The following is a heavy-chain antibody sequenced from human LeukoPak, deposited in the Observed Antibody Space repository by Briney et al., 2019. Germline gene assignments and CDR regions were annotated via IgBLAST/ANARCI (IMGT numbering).Heavy chain of an antibody. J-gene: IGHJ4*02. CDR3: ARHPHGVGEPFDY. Sequence: TVSLTRTVSRGSISSGILYWSWIPERPGEGLEWIGYIYYSGSTYYDTSLKSRVTISVDTSKNQLSLKVSSVTAADTAVYYCARHPHGVGEPFDYWGQGILVTVSS. CDR1: RGSISSGILY. D-gene: IGHD1-26*01. V-gene: IGHV4-31*03. CDR2: IYYSGST.